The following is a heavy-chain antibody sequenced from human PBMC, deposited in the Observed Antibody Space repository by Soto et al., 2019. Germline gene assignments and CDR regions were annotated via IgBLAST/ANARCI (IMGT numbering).Heavy chain of an antibody. V-gene: IGHV5-51*01. CDR2: IYPGDSDT. Sequence: PGESLKISCKGSGYSFTSYWIAWVRQMPGKGLEWMGIIYPGDSDTRYSPSFQGQVTISADKSTSTAYLQWSSLKASDTAMYYCARLPYSSSPDLDYWGQGTLVTVSS. CDR3: ARLPYSSSPDLDY. CDR1: GYSFTSYW. D-gene: IGHD6-6*01. J-gene: IGHJ4*02.